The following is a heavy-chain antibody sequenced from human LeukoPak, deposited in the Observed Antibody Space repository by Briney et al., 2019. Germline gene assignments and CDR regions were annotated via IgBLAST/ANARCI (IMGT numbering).Heavy chain of an antibody. D-gene: IGHD6-13*01. CDR1: GFSLSTSGMC. CDR3: ARMGQQLAVFDY. CDR2: IDWDDDK. Sequence: SGPTLVNPTQTLTLTCTFSGFSLSTSGMCVSWIRQPPGKALEWLARIDWDDDKYYSTSLKTRLTISKDTSKYQVVLTMTNMDPVDTATYYCARMGQQLAVFDYWGQGTLVTVSS. J-gene: IGHJ4*02. V-gene: IGHV2-70*11.